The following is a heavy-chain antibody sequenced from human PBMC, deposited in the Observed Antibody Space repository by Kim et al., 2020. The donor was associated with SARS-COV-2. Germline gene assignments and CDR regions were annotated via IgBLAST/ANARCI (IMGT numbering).Heavy chain of an antibody. Sequence: YADSVKGRFPISRDNSNNTLYLQMNSLRAEDTAVYYCAKAHSSGTDAFDIWGQGTMVTVSS. J-gene: IGHJ3*02. V-gene: IGHV3-23*01. CDR3: AKAHSSGTDAFDI. D-gene: IGHD6-19*01.